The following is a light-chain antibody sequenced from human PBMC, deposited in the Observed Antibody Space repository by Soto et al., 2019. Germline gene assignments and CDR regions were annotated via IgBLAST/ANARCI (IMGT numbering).Light chain of an antibody. J-gene: IGKJ1*01. CDR3: QQYNSYSWT. V-gene: IGKV1-5*03. CDR2: KAS. Sequence: DIQMTQSPSTLSASVGDRVTMTFRASQSISSWLAWYQQKPGKAPKFLIYKASNLEVGVPSRFSGSGSGTEFTLTISSLQPDDFATYYCQQYNSYSWTFGQGTKVDIK. CDR1: QSISSW.